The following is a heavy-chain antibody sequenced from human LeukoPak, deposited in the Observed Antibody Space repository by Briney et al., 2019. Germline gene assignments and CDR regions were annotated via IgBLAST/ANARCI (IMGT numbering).Heavy chain of an antibody. J-gene: IGHJ3*02. CDR1: GYSISSGYY. D-gene: IGHD6-13*01. CDR2: IYHSGST. CDR3: ARDLRSSSWYGAFDI. Sequence: SETLSLTCTVSGYSISSGYYWGWIRQPPGKGLEWIGSIYHSGSTYYNPSLKSRVTISVDTSKNQFSLKLSSVTAADTAVYYCARDLRSSSWYGAFDIWGQGTMVTVSS. V-gene: IGHV4-38-2*02.